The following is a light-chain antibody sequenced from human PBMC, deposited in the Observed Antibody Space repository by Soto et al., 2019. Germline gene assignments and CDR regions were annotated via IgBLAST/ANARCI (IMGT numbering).Light chain of an antibody. J-gene: IGKJ2*01. CDR1: QSVSWY. V-gene: IGKV3-11*01. CDR2: DAS. CDR3: QQRSNWPYT. Sequence: EIALTQSPATLSLSPGERATLSCRASQSVSWYLAWYQQKPGQAPRLLIYDASNRASGIPARVSGSGSGTDFTLTISSLEPEDFAVYYCQQRSNWPYTFGQGTKLEIK.